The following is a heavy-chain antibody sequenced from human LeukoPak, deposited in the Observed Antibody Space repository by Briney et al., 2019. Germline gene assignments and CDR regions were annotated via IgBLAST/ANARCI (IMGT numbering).Heavy chain of an antibody. CDR1: GDTVSSNSAA. Sequence: SQTLSLTCALSGDTVSSNSAASHWIRQSPSRGLEWLGRTYYRSKWYNDYAVSVKSRITINPDTSKNQFSLQLNSVTPEDTVMYYCASDVEVAGEFDCWGQGTLVIVSS. CDR2: TYYRSKWYN. J-gene: IGHJ4*02. CDR3: ASDVEVAGEFDC. V-gene: IGHV6-1*01. D-gene: IGHD6-19*01.